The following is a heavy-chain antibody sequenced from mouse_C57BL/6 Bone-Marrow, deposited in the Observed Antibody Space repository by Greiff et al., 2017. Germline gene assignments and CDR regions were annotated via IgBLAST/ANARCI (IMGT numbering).Heavy chain of an antibody. D-gene: IGHD1-1*01. Sequence: VQLKESGAELVKPGASVKLSCTASGFNIKDYYMHWVKQRTEQGLEWIGRLDPADGEPKYAPKFQGKATITADTSSNTAYMQLSSLTSEDTAVYFCSSFYYCNSPFSFWGQGTLGTVSA. V-gene: IGHV14-2*01. CDR2: LDPADGEP. CDR3: SSFYYCNSPFSF. CDR1: GFNIKDYY. J-gene: IGHJ3*01.